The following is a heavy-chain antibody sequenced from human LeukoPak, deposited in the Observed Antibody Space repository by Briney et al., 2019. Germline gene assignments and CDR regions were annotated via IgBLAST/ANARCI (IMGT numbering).Heavy chain of an antibody. J-gene: IGHJ6*04. D-gene: IGHD6-13*01. CDR1: GFTFSSFG. V-gene: IGHV3-23*01. Sequence: PGGSLRLSCAASGFTFSSFGMNWVRQAPEKGLEWVSAISGSGNRTFYADSVKGRFTVSRDNSKNTLYLQMNSLRAEDTAVYYCAKQLVLVLVDVWGKGTTVTISS. CDR2: ISGSGNRT. CDR3: AKQLVLVLVDV.